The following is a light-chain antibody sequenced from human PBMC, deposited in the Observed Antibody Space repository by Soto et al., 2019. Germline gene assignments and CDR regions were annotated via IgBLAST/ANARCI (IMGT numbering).Light chain of an antibody. CDR2: DVS. J-gene: IGLJ1*01. CDR1: SSDLGGYNY. CDR3: GSYTSSTYV. Sequence: QSALTQPASVSGSPGQSITISCTGTSSDLGGYNYVSWYQHHPGKAPKLMIYDVSNRPSGVSNRFSGSKSGNTASLTISGLQSEDEADYYCGSYTSSTYVFGTGTKLTVL. V-gene: IGLV2-14*03.